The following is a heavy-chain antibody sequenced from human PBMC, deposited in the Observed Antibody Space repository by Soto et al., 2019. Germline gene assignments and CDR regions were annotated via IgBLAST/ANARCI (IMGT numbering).Heavy chain of an antibody. CDR2: IIPIFATV. D-gene: IGHD5-18*01. V-gene: IGHV1-69*01. J-gene: IGHJ4*02. CDR3: ARGGRGYSSAPRYYFDD. CDR1: GGSFSSNP. Sequence: QVQLVQSGPEVKKPGSSVKVSCKASGGSFSSNPISWVRQAPGQGLEWMAGIIPIFATVHYAQKFQGRVTITADESTTTAYMELNRLRSEYTAVYFCARGGRGYSSAPRYYFDDWGQGTLVTVS.